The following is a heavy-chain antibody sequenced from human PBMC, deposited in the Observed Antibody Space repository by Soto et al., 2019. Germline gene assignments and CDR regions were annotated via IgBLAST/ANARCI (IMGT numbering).Heavy chain of an antibody. J-gene: IGHJ6*02. V-gene: IGHV3-49*03. CDR1: GFTFSDYA. D-gene: IGHD6-13*01. Sequence: GGSLRLSCATSGFTFSDYAISWFRQAPGKGLEWVGVIRNKAYGATTDFAASVKGRFAISRDDSKSTAYLQMNSLTTEDTAVYFCAKYTYTSRYSFFCMDVWGHGTTVTVS. CDR2: IRNKAYGATT. CDR3: AKYTYTSRYSFFCMDV.